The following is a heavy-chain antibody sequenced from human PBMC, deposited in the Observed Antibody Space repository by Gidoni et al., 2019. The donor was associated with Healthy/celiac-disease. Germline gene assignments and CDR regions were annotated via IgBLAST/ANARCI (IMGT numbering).Heavy chain of an antibody. CDR1: HGPISSSIYY. CDR2: IYYSGST. D-gene: IGHD6-19*01. V-gene: IGHV4-39*07. J-gene: IGHJ5*02. CDR3: ARGGDSSGGRHPPRPGDSWFDP. Sequence: QLQLQESGPGLVKPSETLSLTCTVSHGPISSSIYYRGWIRQPPGKGLAWIGSIYYSGSTYYNPSLKSRVTISVDTSKNQFSLKLSSVTAADTAVYYCARGGDSSGGRHPPRPGDSWFDPWGQGTLVTVSS.